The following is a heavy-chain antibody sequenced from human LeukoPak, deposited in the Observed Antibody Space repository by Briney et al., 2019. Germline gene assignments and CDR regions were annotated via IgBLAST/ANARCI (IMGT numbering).Heavy chain of an antibody. CDR2: ISGSGGST. Sequence: GGSLRLSCAASGFTFSSYAMSWVRHAPGKGLEWVSAISGSGGSTYYADSVKGRFTISRDNSKNTLYLQMNSLRAEDTAVYYCAKDLSPHGDLWEGFDYWGQGTLVTVSS. CDR1: GFTFSSYA. J-gene: IGHJ4*02. V-gene: IGHV3-23*01. D-gene: IGHD4-17*01. CDR3: AKDLSPHGDLWEGFDY.